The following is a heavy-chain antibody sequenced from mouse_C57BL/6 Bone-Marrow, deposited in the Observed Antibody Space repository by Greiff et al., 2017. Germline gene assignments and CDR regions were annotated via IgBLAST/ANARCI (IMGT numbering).Heavy chain of an antibody. CDR1: GYSFTSYY. Sequence: VMLVESGPELVKPGASVKISCKASGYSFTSYYIHWVKQRPGQGLEWIGWIYPGSGNTKYNEKFKGKATLTADTSSSTAYMQLSSLTSEDSAVYYCATGTYFDYWGQGTTLTVSS. CDR2: IYPGSGNT. V-gene: IGHV1-66*01. CDR3: ATGTYFDY. J-gene: IGHJ2*01. D-gene: IGHD4-1*01.